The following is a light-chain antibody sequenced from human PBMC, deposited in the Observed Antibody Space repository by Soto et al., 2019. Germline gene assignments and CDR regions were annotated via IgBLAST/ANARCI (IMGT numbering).Light chain of an antibody. CDR2: DAS. V-gene: IGKV3-11*01. Sequence: EIVLTQSQGTLSLSPGERATLPCRASQIVSNNYLAWYQQKPGQSPRLLIYDASNRATGVPARFSGSGSGTDFTLTISSLEPEDFAVYYCQQRSNWLFGPGTKVDIK. CDR1: QIVSNNY. CDR3: QQRSNWL. J-gene: IGKJ3*01.